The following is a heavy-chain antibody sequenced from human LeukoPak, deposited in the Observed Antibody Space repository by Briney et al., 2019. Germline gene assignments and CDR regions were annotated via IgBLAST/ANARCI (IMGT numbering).Heavy chain of an antibody. Sequence: PSETLSLTCAVYGGSFSGYYWSWIRQPPGKGLEWIGEINHSGSTNYNPSLKSRVTISVDTSKNQFSLKLSSVTAADTAVYYCARVPPGVLRGVMHTDDYWGQGTLVTVSS. D-gene: IGHD3-10*01. CDR2: INHSGST. CDR1: GGSFSGYY. V-gene: IGHV4-34*01. J-gene: IGHJ4*02. CDR3: ARVPPGVLRGVMHTDDY.